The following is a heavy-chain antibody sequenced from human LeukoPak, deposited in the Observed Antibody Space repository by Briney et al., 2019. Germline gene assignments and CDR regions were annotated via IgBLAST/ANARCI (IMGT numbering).Heavy chain of an antibody. V-gene: IGHV3-74*01. CDR1: GFTFSNYW. D-gene: IGHD2-8*01. CDR3: ARSRYYPDV. J-gene: IGHJ6*02. Sequence: GGSLRLSCAASGFTFSNYWMHWVRQAPGKGLVWVSRISSDGSSTSYADSVKGRFAISRDNAKNTLFLQMNSLRAEDTAVYYCARSRYYPDVWGQGTTVTVSS. CDR2: ISSDGSST.